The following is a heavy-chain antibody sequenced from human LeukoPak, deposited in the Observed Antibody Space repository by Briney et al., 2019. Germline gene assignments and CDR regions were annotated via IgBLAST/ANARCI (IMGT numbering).Heavy chain of an antibody. CDR2: TYYRSKWYN. CDR1: GDSVSSNSAA. D-gene: IGHD6-6*01. V-gene: IGHV6-1*01. J-gene: IGHJ6*03. Sequence: SQTLSLTCAISGDSVSSNSAAWNWIRQSPSRGLEWLGRTYYRSKWYNDYAVSVKSRITINPDTSKNQFSLQLNSVTPEDTAVYYCARSAARRENYYYYYYMDVWGKGTRSPSP. CDR3: ARSAARRENYYYYYYMDV.